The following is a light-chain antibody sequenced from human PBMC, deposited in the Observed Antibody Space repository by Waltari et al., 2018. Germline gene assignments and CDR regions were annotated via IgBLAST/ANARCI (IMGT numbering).Light chain of an antibody. CDR1: QSVGTY. CDR3: QKYVNLPAT. J-gene: IGKJ1*01. Sequence: EIVLTQSPGTLSLSPGERATLSCRASQSVGTYLAWYQQKPGQAPRLLIYGASNRATGIPARFSGSGSGTDFSLTISRLEPEDFAVYYCQKYVNLPATFGQGTKVEIK. CDR2: GAS. V-gene: IGKV3-20*01.